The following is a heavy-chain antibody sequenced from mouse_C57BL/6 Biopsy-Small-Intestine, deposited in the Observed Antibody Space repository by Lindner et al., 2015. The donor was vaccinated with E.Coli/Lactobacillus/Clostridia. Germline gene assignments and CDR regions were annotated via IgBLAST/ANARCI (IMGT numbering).Heavy chain of an antibody. D-gene: IGHD4-1*01. CDR2: IYPGDGDT. V-gene: IGHV1-82*01. Sequence: VQLQESGPALVKPGASVKISCKASGYAFSSSWMNWVKQRPGKGLEWIGRIYPGDGDTSYNEKFKGKATLTADKSSSTAYMQFSGLTSEDSAIYYCARGGNWERFDYWGQGTTLTVSS. CDR3: ARGGNWERFDY. CDR1: GYAFSSSW. J-gene: IGHJ2*01.